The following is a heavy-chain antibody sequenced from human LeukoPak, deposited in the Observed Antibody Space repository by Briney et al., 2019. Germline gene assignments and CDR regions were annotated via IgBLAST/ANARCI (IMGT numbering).Heavy chain of an antibody. V-gene: IGHV1-2*02. J-gene: IGHJ4*02. CDR1: GYTFTGYY. Sequence: ASVKVSCKASGYTFTGYYIHWVRQAPGQGLEWMEWINPKNGGTKYAQNFQGSVTMTRDTSISTAYMELSTLRFDDTAVYYCARRGPDSGGTWVFDYWGQGTLVTVSS. D-gene: IGHD1-26*01. CDR3: ARRGPDSGGTWVFDY. CDR2: INPKNGGT.